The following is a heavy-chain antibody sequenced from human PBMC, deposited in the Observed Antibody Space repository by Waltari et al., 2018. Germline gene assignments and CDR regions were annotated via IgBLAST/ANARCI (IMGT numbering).Heavy chain of an antibody. D-gene: IGHD3-10*01. V-gene: IGHV4-34*01. CDR3: ARKGSYYGSGTFDY. Sequence: PHGKGLGWIGENNHMGSTNNNPSLKSRVTISVDTSKNQVSLKLGSVTAADTAVYYCARKGSYYGSGTFDYWGQGTLVTVSS. CDR2: NNHMGST. J-gene: IGHJ4*02.